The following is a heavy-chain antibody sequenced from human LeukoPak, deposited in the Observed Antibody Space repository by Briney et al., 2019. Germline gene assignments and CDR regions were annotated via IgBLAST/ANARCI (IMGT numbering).Heavy chain of an antibody. D-gene: IGHD3-22*01. CDR2: INPNSGGT. J-gene: IGHJ4*02. V-gene: IGHV1-2*06. Sequence: GASVKVSCKASGYTLTGYYMHWVRQAPGQGLEWMGRINPNSGGTNYAQKFQGRVTMTRDTSISTAYMELSRLRSDDTAVYYCARELKLSQITMIVVVIHFPDYWGQGTLVTVSS. CDR1: GYTLTGYY. CDR3: ARELKLSQITMIVVVIHFPDY.